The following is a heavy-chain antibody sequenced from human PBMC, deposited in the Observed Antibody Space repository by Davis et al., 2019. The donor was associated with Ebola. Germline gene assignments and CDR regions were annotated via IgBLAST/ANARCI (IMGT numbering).Heavy chain of an antibody. J-gene: IGHJ4*02. V-gene: IGHV3-23*01. Sequence: GESLKISCTASGFTFNHYAMSWVRQAPGKGLEWVSLIGGGGDDTYYPDSVKGRFTISRDNSKNRLYLQINSLRAEDTAVYYCAKGGSSSGRGGYFDYWGQGTLVTVSS. D-gene: IGHD6-6*01. CDR1: GFTFNHYA. CDR2: IGGGGDDT. CDR3: AKGGSSSGRGGYFDY.